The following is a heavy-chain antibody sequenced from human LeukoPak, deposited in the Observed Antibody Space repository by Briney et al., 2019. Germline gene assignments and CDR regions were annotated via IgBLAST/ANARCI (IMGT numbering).Heavy chain of an antibody. CDR1: GGSISSSSHS. D-gene: IGHD6-13*01. J-gene: IGHJ5*02. CDR3: AQSLGSSNWIGNWFDP. CDR2: IYCTGRT. Sequence: PSETLSLTCTVSGGSISSSSHSWGWIRQPPGKGLEWTGSIYCTGRTYYNPSLKSRVTISVDTSKNQFSLKLSSVTAADTAVYYCAQSLGSSNWIGNWFDPWGQGTLVTVSS. V-gene: IGHV4-39*01.